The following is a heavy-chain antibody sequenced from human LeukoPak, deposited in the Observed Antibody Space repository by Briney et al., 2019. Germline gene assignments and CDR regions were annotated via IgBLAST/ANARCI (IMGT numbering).Heavy chain of an antibody. V-gene: IGHV3-21*01. Sequence: GGSLRLSCAASGFTFSSYTMSWVRLAPGKGLEWVSSISTRSDFTYYADSLKGRFTISRGNAKNSLYLQMNSLRAEDTAVYYCARVDSSGYYIHLDYWGRGTLVTVSS. CDR2: ISTRSDFT. CDR3: ARVDSSGYYIHLDY. D-gene: IGHD3-22*01. CDR1: GFTFSSYT. J-gene: IGHJ4*02.